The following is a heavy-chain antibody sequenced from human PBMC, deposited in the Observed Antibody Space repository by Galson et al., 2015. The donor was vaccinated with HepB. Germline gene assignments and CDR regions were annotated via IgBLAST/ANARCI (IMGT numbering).Heavy chain of an antibody. CDR3: ARWAATELYYYYYGMDV. J-gene: IGHJ6*02. CDR1: GFTFSSYG. Sequence: SLRLSCAASGFTFSSYGMHWVRQAPGKGLEWVAVIWYDGSNKYYADSAKGRFTISRDNSKNTLYLQMNSLRAEDTAVYYCARWAATELYYYYYGMDVWGQGTTVTVSS. V-gene: IGHV3-33*01. CDR2: IWYDGSNK. D-gene: IGHD2-15*01.